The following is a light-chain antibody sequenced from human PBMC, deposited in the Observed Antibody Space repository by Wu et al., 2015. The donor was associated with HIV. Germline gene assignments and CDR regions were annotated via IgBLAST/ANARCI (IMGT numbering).Light chain of an antibody. CDR3: QQRSNWPWT. J-gene: IGKJ1*01. V-gene: IGKV3-11*01. CDR1: QSVSSH. Sequence: EIVLTQSPATLSLSPGERATLSCRASQSVSSHLAWYQQKPGQAPRLLIYGSINRATGIPARFSGSGSGTDFTLTINSLDPEDFVVYYCQQRSNWPWTFGQGTEVEIK. CDR2: GSI.